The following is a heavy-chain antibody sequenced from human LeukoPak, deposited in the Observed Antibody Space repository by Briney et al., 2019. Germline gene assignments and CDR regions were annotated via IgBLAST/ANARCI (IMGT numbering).Heavy chain of an antibody. CDR1: GYTFTGYY. Sequence: ASVKVSCKASGYTFTGYYIHCVRQAPGQGLEWMGWINPNSGGTNYAQKFQGRVTMTRDTSISTAYMELSRLRSDDAAVYYCARDTRYYYDSSAYYRSDAFDIWGQGTMVTVSS. J-gene: IGHJ3*02. CDR2: INPNSGGT. D-gene: IGHD3-22*01. V-gene: IGHV1-2*02. CDR3: ARDTRYYYDSSAYYRSDAFDI.